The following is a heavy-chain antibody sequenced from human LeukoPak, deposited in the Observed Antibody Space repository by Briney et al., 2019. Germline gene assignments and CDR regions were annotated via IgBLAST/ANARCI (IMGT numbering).Heavy chain of an antibody. V-gene: IGHV4-59*01. CDR2: IYYSGST. J-gene: IGHJ5*02. Sequence: PSETLSLTCTVSGVSISTYYWSWIRQPPGKGLEWIGYIYYSGSTYNPSLKSRVTISVDTSKNQFYLKLSSVTGADTAVYYCARGGWYSHLWGQGALVTVSS. D-gene: IGHD6-19*01. CDR1: GVSISTYY. CDR3: ARGGWYSHL.